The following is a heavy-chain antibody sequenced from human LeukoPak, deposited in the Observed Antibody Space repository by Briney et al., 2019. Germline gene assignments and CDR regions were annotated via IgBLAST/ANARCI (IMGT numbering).Heavy chain of an antibody. J-gene: IGHJ4*02. Sequence: GGSLRLSCAASGFTFDDYGMTWVRQAPGKGLEWVAHIKQDGSEKYYVDSVKGRFTISRDNAKNLLYLQMNSLGAEDTAVYYCARGWNYAFRFDYWGQGTLVTVSS. CDR2: IKQDGSEK. CDR3: ARGWNYAFRFDY. CDR1: GFTFDDYG. V-gene: IGHV3-7*01. D-gene: IGHD1-7*01.